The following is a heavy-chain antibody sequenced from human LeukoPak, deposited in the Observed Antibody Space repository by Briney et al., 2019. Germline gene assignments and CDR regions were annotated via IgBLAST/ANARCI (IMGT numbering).Heavy chain of an antibody. CDR3: ARVLITYYYDSSGGAFDI. Sequence: SETLSLTCAVYGGSFSGYYWSWIRQPPGKGLEWIGEINHSGSTNYNPSLKSRDTISVDTSKNQFSLKLSSVTAADTAVYYCARVLITYYYDSSGGAFDIWGQGTMVTVSS. D-gene: IGHD3-22*01. J-gene: IGHJ3*02. CDR1: GGSFSGYY. V-gene: IGHV4-34*01. CDR2: INHSGST.